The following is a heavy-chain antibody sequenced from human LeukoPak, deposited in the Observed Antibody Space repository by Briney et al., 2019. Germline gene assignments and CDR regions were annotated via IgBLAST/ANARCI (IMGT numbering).Heavy chain of an antibody. D-gene: IGHD2-2*01. J-gene: IGHJ4*02. CDR1: GGSISSGYNY. Sequence: PSETLSLTRTVSGGSISSGYNYWSWIRPPAGKGLEWIGRIYTSGTTDYNPSPKSRVTISQDTSNNQFSLKLRSVTAPDTAVYYCAKSGCSSSSCPGFFWGQGTLVTVSS. V-gene: IGHV4-61*02. CDR3: AKSGCSSSSCPGFF. CDR2: IYTSGTT.